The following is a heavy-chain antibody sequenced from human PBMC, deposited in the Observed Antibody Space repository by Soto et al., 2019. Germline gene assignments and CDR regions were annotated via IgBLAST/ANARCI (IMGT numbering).Heavy chain of an antibody. D-gene: IGHD2-2*01. Sequence: QVQLVQSGAEVKKPGSSVKVSCKASGGTFSSYAISWVRQAPGQGLEWMGGIIPIFGTANYVQKFQGRATITADESTSTAYMELSSLRSEDTAVYYCARDHCSSTSCYEDYWGQGTLVTVSS. CDR3: ARDHCSSTSCYEDY. V-gene: IGHV1-69*01. CDR1: GGTFSSYA. CDR2: IIPIFGTA. J-gene: IGHJ4*02.